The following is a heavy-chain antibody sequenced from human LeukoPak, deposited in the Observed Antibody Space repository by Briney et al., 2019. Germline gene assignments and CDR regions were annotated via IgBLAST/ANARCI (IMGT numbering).Heavy chain of an antibody. CDR2: MNPNSGNT. J-gene: IGHJ4*02. Sequence: ASVKVSCKASGYTFTSYDINRVRQATGQGLEWMGWMNPNSGNTGYAQKFQGRVTMTRNTSISTAYMELSSLRSEDTAVYYCARVPRRGYCSGGSCYYFDYWGQGTLVTVSS. CDR3: ARVPRRGYCSGGSCYYFDY. D-gene: IGHD2-15*01. V-gene: IGHV1-8*01. CDR1: GYTFTSYD.